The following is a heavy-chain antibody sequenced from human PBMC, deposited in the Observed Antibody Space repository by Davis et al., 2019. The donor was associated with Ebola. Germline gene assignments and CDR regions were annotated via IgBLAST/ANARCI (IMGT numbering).Heavy chain of an antibody. CDR3: AKESGNNYYYYGMDV. J-gene: IGHJ6*02. CDR2: IWYDGSNK. V-gene: IGHV3-33*06. D-gene: IGHD1-14*01. Sequence: PGGSLRLSCAASGFTFSSYVMHWVRQAPGKGLEWVAVIWYDGSNKYYADSVKGRFTISRDNSKNTLYLQMNSLRAEDTAVYYCAKESGNNYYYYGMDVWGQGTTVTVSS. CDR1: GFTFSSYV.